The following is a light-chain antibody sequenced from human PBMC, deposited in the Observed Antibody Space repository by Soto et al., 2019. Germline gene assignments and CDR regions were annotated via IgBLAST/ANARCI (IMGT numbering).Light chain of an antibody. J-gene: IGLJ1*01. CDR3: SSYTRSSTLV. V-gene: IGLV2-14*01. CDR1: SSDVGGYNY. Sequence: QSVLTQPASVSGSPGQSITISCTGTSSDVGGYNYVSWYQQHPGKAPKLMIYDVSNRPSGVSNRFSGSKSGNTASLTISGLQAEDEADYYSSSYTRSSTLVFGTGTKVTVL. CDR2: DVS.